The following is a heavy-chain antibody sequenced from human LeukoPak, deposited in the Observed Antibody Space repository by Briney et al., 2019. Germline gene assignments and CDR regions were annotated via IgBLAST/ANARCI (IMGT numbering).Heavy chain of an antibody. CDR3: ARGPLGVRYRYGYYFDY. CDR1: GYTFTGYY. V-gene: IGHV1-2*02. Sequence: GASVKVSCKASGYTFTGYYMHWVRQAPGQGLEWMGWINPNSGGTNYAQKFQGRVTMTRDTSISTAYMELSRLRSDDTAVYYWARGPLGVRYRYGYYFDYWGQGTLVTVSS. CDR2: INPNSGGT. D-gene: IGHD5-18*01. J-gene: IGHJ4*02.